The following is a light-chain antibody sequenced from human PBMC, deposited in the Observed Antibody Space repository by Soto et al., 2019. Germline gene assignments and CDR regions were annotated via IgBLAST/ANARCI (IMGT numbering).Light chain of an antibody. Sequence: EVVLTQSPGTLSVSPGEGATLSCRATQSGSAELAWYQQKPGQPPRLLIYATSTRTAGVPARFSGSGSGTEFTFTVSSLPAEDFAVYYCQQYNNWPPWTFGQGTKVEIK. CDR2: ATS. J-gene: IGKJ1*01. CDR3: QQYNNWPPWT. V-gene: IGKV3-15*01. CDR1: QSGSAE.